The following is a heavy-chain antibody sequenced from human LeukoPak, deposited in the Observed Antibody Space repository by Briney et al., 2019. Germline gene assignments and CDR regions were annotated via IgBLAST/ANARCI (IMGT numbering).Heavy chain of an antibody. CDR1: GFTFSNYG. J-gene: IGHJ4*02. CDR3: SKRHAYSSPHFDY. Sequence: GGSLRLSCAASGFTFSNYGMHWVRQAPGKGLEWVAFIQYDGSKKYYADSVKGRFSVSRDNSKNTVFLQMNSLRTEDAAVYYCSKRHAYSSPHFDYWGQGTLVTVSS. D-gene: IGHD5-18*01. V-gene: IGHV3-30*02. CDR2: IQYDGSKK.